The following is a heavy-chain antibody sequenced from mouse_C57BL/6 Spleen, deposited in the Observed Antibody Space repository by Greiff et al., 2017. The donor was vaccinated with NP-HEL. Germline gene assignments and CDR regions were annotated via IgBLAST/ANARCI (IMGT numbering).Heavy chain of an antibody. J-gene: IGHJ1*03. Sequence: QVQLQQSGAELVKPGASVKMSCKASGYTFTSYWITWVKQRPGQGLEWIGDIYPGSGSTNYNERFKSKATLTVDTSSSTAYMQLSSLTSEDSAVYYCARFITTVVATPWYFDVWGTGTTVTVSS. D-gene: IGHD1-1*01. CDR3: ARFITTVVATPWYFDV. CDR2: IYPGSGST. V-gene: IGHV1-55*01. CDR1: GYTFTSYW.